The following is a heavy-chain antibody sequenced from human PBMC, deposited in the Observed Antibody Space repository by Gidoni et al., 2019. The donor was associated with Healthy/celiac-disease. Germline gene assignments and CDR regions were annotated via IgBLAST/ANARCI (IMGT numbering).Heavy chain of an antibody. CDR1: QFLYPLCW. J-gene: IGHJ6*03. V-gene: IGHV5-10-1*03. CDR3: ARLAEKHDYGEYGDYYMDV. CDR2: MGPSDSYT. D-gene: IGHD4-17*01. Sequence: VQLVRSGAGVNSQGESLGISLQRSQFLYPLCWTSWVRQTPGKGVEWMGWMGPSDSYTNDSPYFQGHVTISADKSISTAYLQWSSLKASDTAMYYWARLAEKHDYGEYGDYYMDVWGKGTTVTVSS.